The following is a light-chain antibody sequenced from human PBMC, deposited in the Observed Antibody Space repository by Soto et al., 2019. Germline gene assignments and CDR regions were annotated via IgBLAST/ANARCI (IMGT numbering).Light chain of an antibody. Sequence: QSALTQPASVSGSPGQSITISCTGSSSDVGGYNYVSWYQQHPGKAPKLMIYEVSNRPSGISNRFSGSKSGNTASLTLSGLQAEDEADYYCAAWDDSLDGSYVFGIGTKLTVL. CDR1: SSDVGGYNY. CDR2: EVS. V-gene: IGLV2-14*01. J-gene: IGLJ1*01. CDR3: AAWDDSLDGSYV.